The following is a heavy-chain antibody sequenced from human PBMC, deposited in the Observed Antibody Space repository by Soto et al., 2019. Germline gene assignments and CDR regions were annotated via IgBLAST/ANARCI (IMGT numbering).Heavy chain of an antibody. Sequence: EVQLVESGGGLVKPGGSLSISCAASGFNFSSYSMNWVRQAPGKGLEWVSSISSSSSYIYYADSVKGRFTISRDNAKNSLYLQMNSLRAEDTALYYCARDRAGDYVWGSYRYYYYGMGVWGQGTTVTVSS. CDR3: ARDRAGDYVWGSYRYYYYGMGV. J-gene: IGHJ6*02. V-gene: IGHV3-21*06. CDR2: ISSSSSYI. CDR1: GFNFSSYS. D-gene: IGHD3-16*02.